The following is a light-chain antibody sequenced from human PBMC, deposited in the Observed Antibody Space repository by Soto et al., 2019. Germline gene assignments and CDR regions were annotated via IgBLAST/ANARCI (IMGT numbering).Light chain of an antibody. CDR2: DVN. V-gene: IGLV2-14*01. Sequence: QSGLTQPASVSGSPGQSITISCTGTSSDVGGYNYVSWYQQLPGKAPKLMIYDVNNRPSGVSNRFSGSKSGNTASLTISGLQAEDEADYYCSSYTGSSTFVFGTGTKVTVL. CDR3: SSYTGSSTFV. CDR1: SSDVGGYNY. J-gene: IGLJ1*01.